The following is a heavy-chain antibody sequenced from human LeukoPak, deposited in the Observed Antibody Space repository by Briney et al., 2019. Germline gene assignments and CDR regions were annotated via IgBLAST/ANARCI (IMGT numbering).Heavy chain of an antibody. D-gene: IGHD2-21*01. J-gene: IGHJ3*02. Sequence: SETLSLTCTVSGGSISSGGYYWSWIRQPPGKGLEWIGYIYHSGSTYYNPSLKSRVTISVDRSKNQFSLKLSSVTAADTAVYYCARDSHPPFGPRPSIRDDAFDIWGQGTRVTVSS. CDR2: IYHSGST. V-gene: IGHV4-30-2*01. CDR3: ARDSHPPFGPRPSIRDDAFDI. CDR1: GGSISSGGYY.